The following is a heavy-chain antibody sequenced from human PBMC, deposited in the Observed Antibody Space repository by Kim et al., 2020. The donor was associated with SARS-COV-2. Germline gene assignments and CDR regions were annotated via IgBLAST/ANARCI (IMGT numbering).Heavy chain of an antibody. J-gene: IGHJ5*01. V-gene: IGHV3-74*01. CDR1: GFTFDRYW. Sequence: GGSLRLSCAASGFTFDRYWMQWVRQAPGKGLVWVSRIKRDGNSAKYADSVRGRFTISSNNAKNTLYLQMRGMRAEDTAVYYCESEGDGKYGPDSWGQGTLVTVSS. CDR3: ESEGDGKYGPDS. D-gene: IGHD3-16*01. CDR2: IKRDGNSA.